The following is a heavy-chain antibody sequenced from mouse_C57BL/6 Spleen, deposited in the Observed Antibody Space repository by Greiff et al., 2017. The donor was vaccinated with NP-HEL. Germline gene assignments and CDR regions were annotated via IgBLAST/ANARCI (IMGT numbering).Heavy chain of an antibody. Sequence: EVQLVESGGGLVKPGASLKLSCAASGFTFSDYGMHWVRQAPEKGLEWVAYISSGSSTIYYAHTVKGRFTISRDNAKNTLFLQMASLRSADTAMYYCARGWGSSGYVFDYWGQGTTLTVSS. CDR3: ARGWGSSGYVFDY. V-gene: IGHV5-17*01. CDR1: GFTFSDYG. J-gene: IGHJ2*01. CDR2: ISSGSSTI. D-gene: IGHD3-2*02.